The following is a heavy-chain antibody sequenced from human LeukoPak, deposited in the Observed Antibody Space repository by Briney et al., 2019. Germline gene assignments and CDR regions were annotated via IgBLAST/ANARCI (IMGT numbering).Heavy chain of an antibody. CDR1: GFTFRTYS. CDR2: ISSSSSTI. J-gene: IGHJ4*02. V-gene: IGHV3-48*01. Sequence: PGGSLRLSCAASGFTFRTYSMNWVRQAPGQGLERDSFISSSSSTIYYADSVKGRFTISRDNAKNSLGLLMNSLRAEDTAVYYCARGWIGPLVRLQLFDYWGQGTVVTGSS. D-gene: IGHD1-1*01. CDR3: ARGWIGPLVRLQLFDY.